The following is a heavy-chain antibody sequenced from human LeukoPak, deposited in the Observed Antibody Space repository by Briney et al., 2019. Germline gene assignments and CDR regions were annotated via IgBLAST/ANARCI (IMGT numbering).Heavy chain of an antibody. CDR3: ARKREGATTGIDY. V-gene: IGHV4-39*07. CDR2: IYSSGST. J-gene: IGHJ4*02. CDR1: GVSISSTNSY. D-gene: IGHD1-26*01. Sequence: SETLSLTCTVSGVSISSTNSYWGWIRQSPRTGLEWIGNIYSSGSTYYNPSLKSRVTISIDTSEIQFSLKLTSVTAADTAVYYCARKREGATTGIDYWGQGTLVTVSS.